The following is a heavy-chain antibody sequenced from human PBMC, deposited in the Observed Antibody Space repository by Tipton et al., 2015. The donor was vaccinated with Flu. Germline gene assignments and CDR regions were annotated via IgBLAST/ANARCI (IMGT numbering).Heavy chain of an antibody. V-gene: IGHV4-59*01. J-gene: IGHJ3*02. Sequence: LRLSCTVSGGSISSYYWSWIRQPPGKGLEWIGYIYYSGSTNYNPSLKSRVTISVDTSKNQFSLKLSSVTAADTAVYYCARDYYGSGYDAFDIWGQGTMVTVS. D-gene: IGHD3-10*01. CDR1: GGSISSYY. CDR2: IYYSGST. CDR3: ARDYYGSGYDAFDI.